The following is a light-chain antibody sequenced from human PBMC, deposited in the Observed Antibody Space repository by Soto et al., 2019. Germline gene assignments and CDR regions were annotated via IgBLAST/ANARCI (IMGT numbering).Light chain of an antibody. Sequence: DIQMTQSPSTLSASVGDRVTITCRASQSISSWLAWYQQRPREAPKLLIYGASSLESGVPSRFSGSGSGTEFTLTISSVQPTDFATYYCQQYATSSHTFGQGTKLEI. CDR1: QSISSW. CDR3: QQYATSSHT. J-gene: IGKJ2*01. V-gene: IGKV1-5*01. CDR2: GAS.